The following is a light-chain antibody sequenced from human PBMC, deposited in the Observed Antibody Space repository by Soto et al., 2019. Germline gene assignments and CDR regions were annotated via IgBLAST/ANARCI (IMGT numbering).Light chain of an antibody. Sequence: EIVLTQSPGTLSLSPGERATLSCGASQSVNSNSLAWYQQKPGQAPRLLFYAASNWATGVHDRFSVSGSGTYFNLTISRLEPEDSAVYYCQQYGSSPLTCGGGTKVEIK. J-gene: IGKJ4*01. CDR3: QQYGSSPLT. CDR2: AAS. CDR1: QSVNSNS. V-gene: IGKV3-20*01.